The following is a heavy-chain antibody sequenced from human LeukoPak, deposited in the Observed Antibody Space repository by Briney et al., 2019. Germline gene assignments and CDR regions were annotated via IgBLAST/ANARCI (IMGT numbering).Heavy chain of an antibody. V-gene: IGHV4-61*08. CDR3: ARDRVRGNSNPFFDY. CDR1: GGSISSGDYY. CDR2: SYYSGST. Sequence: SETLSLTCTVSGGSISSGDYYWSWIRQPPGKGLEWIGYSYYSGSTNYNPSLKSRVTISVDTSKNQFSLKLSSVTAADTAVYYCARDRVRGNSNPFFDYWGQGTLVTVSS. D-gene: IGHD4-11*01. J-gene: IGHJ4*02.